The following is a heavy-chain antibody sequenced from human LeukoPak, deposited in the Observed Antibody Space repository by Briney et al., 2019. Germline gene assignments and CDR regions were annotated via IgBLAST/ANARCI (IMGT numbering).Heavy chain of an antibody. CDR2: IYYSGST. CDR3: ARVVYTTGGSFPFDY. V-gene: IGHV4-30-4*08. CDR1: GGSISSGDYY. D-gene: IGHD1-1*01. Sequence: SETLSLTCTVSGGSISSGDYYWSWIRQHPGKGLEWIGYIYYSGSTYYNPSLKSRVTISVDTSKNQFSLKLSSVTAADTAVYYCARVVYTTGGSFPFDYWGQGTLVTVSS. J-gene: IGHJ4*02.